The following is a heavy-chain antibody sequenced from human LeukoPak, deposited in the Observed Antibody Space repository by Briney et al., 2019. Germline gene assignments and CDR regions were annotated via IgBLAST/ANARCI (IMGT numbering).Heavy chain of an antibody. Sequence: SETLSLTCAVSGGSFSGYYWTWIRQPPGKGLEWIGEINHSGGTHFNPSLKSRVTLSVDTSKNQFSLKLSSVTAADTAVYYCARGEGYCSSTSCSEPYMDVWDKGITVTVSS. J-gene: IGHJ6*03. CDR2: INHSGGT. V-gene: IGHV4-34*01. CDR3: ARGEGYCSSTSCSEPYMDV. D-gene: IGHD2-2*01. CDR1: GGSFSGYY.